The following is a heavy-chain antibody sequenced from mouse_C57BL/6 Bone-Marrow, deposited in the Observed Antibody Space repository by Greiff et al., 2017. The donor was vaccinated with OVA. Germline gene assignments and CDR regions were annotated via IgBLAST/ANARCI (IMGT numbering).Heavy chain of an antibody. CDR1: GYTFTSYW. J-gene: IGHJ1*03. CDR3: ARGGFYYSNYVGWYFDV. CDR2: IHPNSGST. D-gene: IGHD2-5*01. Sequence: QVQLQQPGAELVKPGASVKLSCKTSGYTFTSYWMHWVKQRPGQGLEWMGMIHPNSGSTNYNEKFKSKATLTVDKSSSTAYMQLSSLKSEDSAVYYCARGGFYYSNYVGWYFDVWGTETTVTVSS. V-gene: IGHV1-64*01.